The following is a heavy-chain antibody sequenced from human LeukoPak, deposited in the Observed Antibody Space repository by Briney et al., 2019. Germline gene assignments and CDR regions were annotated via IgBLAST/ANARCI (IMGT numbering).Heavy chain of an antibody. J-gene: IGHJ5*02. D-gene: IGHD3-10*01. CDR2: LTASGANT. CDR1: GFNFSKYI. CDR3: AKDSMVRGRRSWFDP. Sequence: GGSLRLSCAASGFNFSKYIMTWVRQAPGKGLEWVSSLTASGANTYYADSVKGRFTISRDNSKNTLYLQMNSLRAEDTAVYYCAKDSMVRGRRSWFDPWGQGTLVTVSS. V-gene: IGHV3-23*01.